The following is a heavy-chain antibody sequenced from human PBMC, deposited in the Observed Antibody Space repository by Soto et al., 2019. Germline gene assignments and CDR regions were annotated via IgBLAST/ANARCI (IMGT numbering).Heavy chain of an antibody. CDR3: AKAPGFWSGYYGYYYGMDV. CDR2: ISGSGGST. CDR1: GFTFRSYA. Sequence: GGSLRLSCAASGFTFRSYAMSWVRQAPGKGLEWVSAISGSGGSTYYADSVKGRFTISRDNSKNTLYLQMNSLRAEDTAVYYCAKAPGFWSGYYGYYYGMDVWGQGTTVTVSS. D-gene: IGHD3-3*01. V-gene: IGHV3-23*01. J-gene: IGHJ6*02.